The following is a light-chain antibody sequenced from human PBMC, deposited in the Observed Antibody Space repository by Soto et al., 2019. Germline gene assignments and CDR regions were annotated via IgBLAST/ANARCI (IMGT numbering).Light chain of an antibody. J-gene: IGKJ1*01. CDR1: RIVSIN. Sequence: EIVMSQSPAALSVSQGERATLSCRARRIVSINLAFYQHRPGQAPRLLIHDAYTRATGIPATFSGSGSGTEFTLTISSMQSQALAVYYCQQHNNWPRPWTFGQGT. CDR2: DAY. CDR3: QQHNNWPRPWT. V-gene: IGKV3-15*01.